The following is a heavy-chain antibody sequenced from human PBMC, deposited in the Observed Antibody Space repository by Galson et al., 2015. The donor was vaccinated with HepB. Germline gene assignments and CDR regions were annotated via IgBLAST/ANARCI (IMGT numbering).Heavy chain of an antibody. D-gene: IGHD3-9*01. J-gene: IGHJ4*02. CDR3: ARVAPPYYDILTGPPDY. Sequence: SLRLSCAASGFTFSDYYMSWIRQAPGKGLEWVSYISSSGSTIYYADSVKGRFTISRDNAKNSLYLQMNSLRAEDTAVYYCARVAPPYYDILTGPPDYWGQGTLVTVSS. V-gene: IGHV3-11*01. CDR2: ISSSGSTI. CDR1: GFTFSDYY.